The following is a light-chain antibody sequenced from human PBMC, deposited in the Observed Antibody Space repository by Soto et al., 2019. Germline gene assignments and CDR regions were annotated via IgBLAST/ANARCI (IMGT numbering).Light chain of an antibody. V-gene: IGKV3-15*01. Sequence: VLTQSPATLSVSPGERATLSCRASESVSINLAWFQQKPGQAPRLLIYGASTRATGVPLRFRGSGSGTEFTLTISSLQSEDLAVYFCQQYNDWRTFGQGTKVQI. CDR3: QQYNDWRT. J-gene: IGKJ1*01. CDR1: ESVSIN. CDR2: GAS.